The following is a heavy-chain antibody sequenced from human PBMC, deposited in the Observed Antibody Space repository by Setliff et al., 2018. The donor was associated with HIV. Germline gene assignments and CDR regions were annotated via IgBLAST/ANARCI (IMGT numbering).Heavy chain of an antibody. J-gene: IGHJ6*03. CDR3: TRDLWGDDYYYNNMDV. V-gene: IGHV4-39*07. CDR1: RDSIRNGAYY. Sequence: SETLSLTCTVSRDSIRNGAYYWGWIRQPPGKGLEWIGSIYYSGSAYYNPSFKSRVTLSVDTSENQFSLRLSSVTAADTAVYYCTRDLWGDDYYYNNMDVWGKGTTVTVSS. D-gene: IGHD2-21*02. CDR2: IYYSGSA.